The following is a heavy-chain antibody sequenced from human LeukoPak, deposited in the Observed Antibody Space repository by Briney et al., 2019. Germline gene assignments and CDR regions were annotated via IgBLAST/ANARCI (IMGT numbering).Heavy chain of an antibody. CDR1: GFTFDIYA. CDR3: AKDIYRGLDMATRPDY. J-gene: IGHJ4*02. D-gene: IGHD5-24*01. CDR2: ISGDAGST. V-gene: IGHV3-43*02. Sequence: PGRSLRVSCAATGFTFDIYAMYGGRQAPGKGLGGGSLISGDAGSTYYADSVKGRFTISRDDSKTSLYLQMNSLRTEDTAFYYCAKDIYRGLDMATRPDYWGQGTLVTVSS.